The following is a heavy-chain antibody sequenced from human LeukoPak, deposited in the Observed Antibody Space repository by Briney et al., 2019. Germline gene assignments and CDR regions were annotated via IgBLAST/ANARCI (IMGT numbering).Heavy chain of an antibody. V-gene: IGHV1-18*01. CDR1: GYTFTSYG. CDR2: ISAYNGNT. CDR3: ARSGSLDY. J-gene: IGHJ4*02. Sequence: ASVKVSCKASGYTFTSYGISWVRQAPGQGLEWMGWISAYNGNTNYAQKFLGRVTMTRDTSITTAYMELSGLRSDDTAVYYCARSGSLDYWGQGTLVTVSS. D-gene: IGHD1-26*01.